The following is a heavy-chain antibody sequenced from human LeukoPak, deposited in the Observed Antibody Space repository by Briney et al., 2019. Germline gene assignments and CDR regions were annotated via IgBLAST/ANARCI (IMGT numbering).Heavy chain of an antibody. J-gene: IGHJ4*02. CDR2: IIPIFGTA. CDR3: ARSSRSIRLGELSSTYFDY. D-gene: IGHD3-16*02. Sequence: ASVKVSCKASGYTFTSYYMHWVRQAPGQGLEWMGGIIPIFGTANYAQKFQGRVTITADESTSTAYMELSSLRSEDTAVYYCARSSRSIRLGELSSTYFDYWGQGTLVTVSS. CDR1: GYTFTSYY. V-gene: IGHV1-69*13.